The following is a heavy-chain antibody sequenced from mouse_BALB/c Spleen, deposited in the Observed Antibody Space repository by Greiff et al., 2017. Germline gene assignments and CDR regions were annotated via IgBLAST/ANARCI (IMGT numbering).Heavy chain of an antibody. D-gene: IGHD2-4*01. V-gene: IGHV5-4*02. CDR1: GFTFSDYY. CDR3: ARGQEGLRRSYWYFDV. Sequence: EVMLVESGGGLVKPGGSLKLSCAASGFTFSDYYMYWVRQTPEKRLEWVATISDGGSYTYYPDSVKGRFTISRDNAKNNLYLQMSSLKSEDTAMYYCARGQEGLRRSYWYFDVWGAGTTVTVSS. CDR2: ISDGGSYT. J-gene: IGHJ1*01.